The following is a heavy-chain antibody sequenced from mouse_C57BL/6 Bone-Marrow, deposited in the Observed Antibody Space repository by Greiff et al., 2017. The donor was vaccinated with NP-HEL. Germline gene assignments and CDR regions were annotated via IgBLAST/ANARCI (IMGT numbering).Heavy chain of an antibody. Sequence: LQQPGTELVKPGTSVKLSCKSSGYTFTRYWMHWVRQRPGHGLEWIGNIILSNGGTNYNEKYKSKATRTVDKASSTAYRQLSSLTSDDSAVYDCAREGRWLQHGYWYFDVWDTGTTVTVSS. CDR2: IILSNGGT. CDR1: GYTFTRYW. CDR3: AREGRWLQHGYWYFDV. J-gene: IGHJ1*03. V-gene: IGHV1-53*01. D-gene: IGHD2-3*01.